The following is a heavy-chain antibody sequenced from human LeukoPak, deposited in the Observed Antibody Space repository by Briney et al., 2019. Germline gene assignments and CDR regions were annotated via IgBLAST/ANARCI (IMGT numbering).Heavy chain of an antibody. V-gene: IGHV4-61*02. J-gene: IGHJ4*02. CDR3: ARGGVSDFDY. CDR1: GGSISSGSYY. CDR2: FHTSGST. D-gene: IGHD3-10*01. Sequence: SETLSLTCTVSGGSISSGSYYWSGIRQPAGKGLEWIGRFHTSGSTDYNPSLKSRVSISVDTSKNHFSLKLSSVTAADTAVYYCARGGVSDFDYWGQGTLVTVSS.